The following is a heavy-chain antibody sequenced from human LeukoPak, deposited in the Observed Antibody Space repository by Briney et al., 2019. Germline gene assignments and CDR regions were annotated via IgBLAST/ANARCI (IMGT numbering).Heavy chain of an antibody. D-gene: IGHD3-22*01. Sequence: GGSLRLSCAASGFSFGSYAMSWVRQAAGKGLEWVSEICGSVSGSGDCTHYADSVKGRFTISRDNSKKTLYLQMNSLRAEDTAVYYCAKKLLYYDTSSYFFDSWGPGTLVTVSS. V-gene: IGHV3-23*01. J-gene: IGHJ4*02. CDR3: AKKLLYYDTSSYFFDS. CDR2: ICGSVSGSGDCT. CDR1: GFSFGSYA.